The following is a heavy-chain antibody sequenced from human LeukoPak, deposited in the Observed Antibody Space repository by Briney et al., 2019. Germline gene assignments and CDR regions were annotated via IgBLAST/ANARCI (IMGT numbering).Heavy chain of an antibody. J-gene: IGHJ4*02. CDR2: ISYDGSNK. V-gene: IGHV3-30-3*01. CDR1: GFTFSSYG. D-gene: IGHD2/OR15-2a*01. Sequence: PGGSLRLSCAASGFTFSSYGMHWVRQAPGKGLEWVAVISYDGSNKYYADSVKGRFTISRDNSKNTLYLQMNSLRAEDTAVYYCAREGLIGTPSDFDYWGQGTLVTVSS. CDR3: AREGLIGTPSDFDY.